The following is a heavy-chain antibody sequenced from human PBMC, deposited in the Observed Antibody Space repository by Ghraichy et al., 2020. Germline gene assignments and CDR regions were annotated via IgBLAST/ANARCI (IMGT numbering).Heavy chain of an antibody. Sequence: SGPTLVKPTQTLTLTCTFSGFSLSTSGMCVSWIRQPPGKALEWLALIDWDDDKYYSTSLKTRLTISKDTSKNQVVLTMTNMDPVDTATYYCARVFGVDETDSGLYGMDVWGQGTTVTVSS. V-gene: IGHV2-70*01. CDR3: ARVFGVDETDSGLYGMDV. CDR1: GFSLSTSGMC. J-gene: IGHJ6*02. CDR2: IDWDDDK. D-gene: IGHD3-3*01.